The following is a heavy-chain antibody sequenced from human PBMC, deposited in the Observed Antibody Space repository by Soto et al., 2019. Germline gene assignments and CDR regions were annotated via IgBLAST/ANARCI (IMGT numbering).Heavy chain of an antibody. CDR2: IHYSGTT. Sequence: SETLSLTCTVSGGSISGYYWSWIRQPPGRGLEWIGNIHYSGTTNYSPSLKSRVTISVDTSKNQFSLNLNSVTAADTAMYYCARMPGRLRGVGYYYYGMDVWGQGTTVTVSS. CDR3: ARMPGRLRGVGYYYYGMDV. J-gene: IGHJ6*02. D-gene: IGHD3-10*01. CDR1: GGSISGYY. V-gene: IGHV4-59*01.